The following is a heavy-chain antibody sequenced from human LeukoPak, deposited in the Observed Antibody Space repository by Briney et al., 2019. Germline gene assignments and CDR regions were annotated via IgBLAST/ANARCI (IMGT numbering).Heavy chain of an antibody. Sequence: GGSLRLSCAASGFTFSSSWMHWVRQAPGKGLVWVSRINSDGSGTTYADSVKGRFTISRDNAKNTLYLQVNSLRAEDTAVYYCARDAVGATSEYNWFDPWGQGTLVTVSS. CDR1: GFTFSSSW. CDR2: INSDGSGT. CDR3: ARDAVGATSEYNWFDP. D-gene: IGHD1-26*01. J-gene: IGHJ5*02. V-gene: IGHV3-74*01.